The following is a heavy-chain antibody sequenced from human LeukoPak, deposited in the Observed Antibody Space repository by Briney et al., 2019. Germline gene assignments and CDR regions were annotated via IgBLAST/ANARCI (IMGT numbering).Heavy chain of an antibody. CDR1: GGSISSSSYY. J-gene: IGHJ5*02. D-gene: IGHD3-10*01. Sequence: PSETLSLTCIVSGGSISSSSYYWSWIRQPAGKGLEWIGRIYTSGSTNYNPSLKSRVTMSVDTSKNQFSLKLSSVTAADTAVYYCARDQGTYYYGSGSYSSSWFDPWGQGTLVTVSS. CDR2: IYTSGST. CDR3: ARDQGTYYYGSGSYSSSWFDP. V-gene: IGHV4-61*02.